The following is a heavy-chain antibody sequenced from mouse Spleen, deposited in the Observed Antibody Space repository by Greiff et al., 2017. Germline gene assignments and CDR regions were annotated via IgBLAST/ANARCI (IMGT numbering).Heavy chain of an antibody. CDR3: ARYANWFAY. Sequence: VQLQQPGAELVKPGASVKLSCKASGYTFTSYWMHWVKQRPGQGLEWIGEINPSNGRTNYNEKFKSKATLTVDKSSSTAYMQLSSLTSEDSAVYYCARYANWFAYWGQGTLVTVSA. CDR2: INPSNGRT. CDR1: GYTFTSYW. J-gene: IGHJ3*01. V-gene: IGHV1S81*02.